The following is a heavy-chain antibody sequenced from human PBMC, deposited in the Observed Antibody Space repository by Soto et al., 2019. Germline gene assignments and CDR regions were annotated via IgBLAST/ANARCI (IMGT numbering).Heavy chain of an antibody. J-gene: IGHJ6*02. CDR1: AGSISSRNW. CDR3: ARGRRYEVKTTTLSYYYGMDV. Sequence: PSETLSLTCAVSAGSISSRNWWTWVRQSPGRGLEWIGEIHHSGSTNYNPSLKSRVTISVDNSKNQFSLKLTSVTAADTAVYYCARGRRYEVKTTTLSYYYGMDVWGQGTTVTVSS. D-gene: IGHD1-26*01. CDR2: IHHSGST. V-gene: IGHV4-4*02.